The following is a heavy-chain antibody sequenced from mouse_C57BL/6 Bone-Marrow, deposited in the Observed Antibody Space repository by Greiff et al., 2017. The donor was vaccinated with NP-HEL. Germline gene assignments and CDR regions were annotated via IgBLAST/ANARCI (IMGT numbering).Heavy chain of an antibody. J-gene: IGHJ4*01. CDR2: IWGDGST. CDR1: GFSLTSYG. Sequence: VKLMESGPGLVAPSQSLSITCTVSGFSLTSYGVSWVRQPPGKGLEWLGVIWGDGSTNYHSALISRLSISKDNSKSQVFLKLNSLQTDDTATYYCAIMITTTSPCAMDYWGQGTSVTVSS. V-gene: IGHV2-3*01. D-gene: IGHD2-4*01. CDR3: AIMITTTSPCAMDY.